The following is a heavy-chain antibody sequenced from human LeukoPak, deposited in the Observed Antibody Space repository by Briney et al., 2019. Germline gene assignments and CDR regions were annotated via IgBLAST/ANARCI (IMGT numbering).Heavy chain of an antibody. CDR2: FDPEDGET. CDR3: ARGALGYCSGGSCYPISDY. D-gene: IGHD2-15*01. Sequence: GASVKVSCKVSGYTLTELSMHWVRQAPGKGLEWMGGFDPEDGETIYAQKFQGRVTITADKSTSTAYMELSSLRSEDTAVYYCARGALGYCSGGSCYPISDYWGQGTLVTVSS. CDR1: GYTLTELS. J-gene: IGHJ4*02. V-gene: IGHV1-24*01.